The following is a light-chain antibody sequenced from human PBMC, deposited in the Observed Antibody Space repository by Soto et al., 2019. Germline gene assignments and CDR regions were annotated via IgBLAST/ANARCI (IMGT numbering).Light chain of an antibody. Sequence: QSALTQPPSASGSRGQSVTISCTGTSSDVAAYNYVSWYQQHPGKAPKLLIYEVSERPSGVPDRFSGSKSANTASLTVSGLQAEDEADYYCSSYAGNNNLVFGGGTKVTVL. CDR1: SSDVAAYNY. CDR3: SSYAGNNNLV. V-gene: IGLV2-8*01. J-gene: IGLJ2*01. CDR2: EVS.